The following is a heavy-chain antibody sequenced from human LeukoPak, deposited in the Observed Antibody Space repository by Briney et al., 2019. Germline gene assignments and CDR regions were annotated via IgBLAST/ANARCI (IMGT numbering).Heavy chain of an antibody. CDR3: AREIIRLGELSSFLDY. J-gene: IGHJ4*02. CDR1: GGSISSHY. D-gene: IGHD3-16*02. CDR2: IYYSGST. Sequence: SETLSLTCTVSGGSISSHYWSWIRQPPGKGLEWIGYIYYSGSTNYNPSLKSRVTISVDTSKNQFSLKLSSVTAADTAVYYCAREIIRLGELSSFLDYWGQGTLVTVSS. V-gene: IGHV4-59*11.